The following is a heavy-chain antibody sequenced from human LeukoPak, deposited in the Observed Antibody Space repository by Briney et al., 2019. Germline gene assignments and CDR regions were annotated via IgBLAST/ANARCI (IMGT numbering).Heavy chain of an antibody. CDR1: GGSISSYY. J-gene: IGHJ4*02. D-gene: IGHD4-11*01. V-gene: IGHV4-59*01. Sequence: KPSETLSLTCTVSGGSISSYYWSWIRQPPGKGLEWIGYIYYSGSTNYNPSLKSRVTISVDTSKNQFSLKLSSVTAPDTAVYYCARWSASAVTHDYWGQGTLVTVSS. CDR3: ARWSASAVTHDY. CDR2: IYYSGST.